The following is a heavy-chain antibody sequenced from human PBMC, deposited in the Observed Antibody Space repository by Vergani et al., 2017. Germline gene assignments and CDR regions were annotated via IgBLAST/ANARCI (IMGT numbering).Heavy chain of an antibody. CDR3: AKVCGSTSCPYGGGAFDV. V-gene: IGHV3-23*01. CDR1: GFTFNSYA. CDR2: INNNGGST. Sequence: QLLESGGGLIQPGGSLRLSCAASGFTFNSYAMTWVRQAPGKGLEWVSGINNNGGSTYYADSVKGRFTISRDNSKNTLYLQMTDLRAEDTATYYCAKVCGSTSCPYGGGAFDVWGHGTMVRLF. J-gene: IGHJ3*01. D-gene: IGHD2-2*01.